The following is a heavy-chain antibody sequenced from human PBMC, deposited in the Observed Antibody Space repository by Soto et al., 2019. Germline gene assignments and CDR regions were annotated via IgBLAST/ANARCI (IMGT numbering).Heavy chain of an antibody. V-gene: IGHV4-31*03. CDR2: IYYRGTT. Sequence: QVQLQESGPGLVKPSQTLSLTCSVSGGSISTGVWYWSWVREHPGKGLEWIGDIYYRGTTSYNPSLGSRVTISRDTSKNQVSLKVNSVTAADTAVDYCARVSAGGTRWFDSWGQGIRVTVSS. D-gene: IGHD6-13*01. CDR1: GGSISTGVWY. J-gene: IGHJ5*01. CDR3: ARVSAGGTRWFDS.